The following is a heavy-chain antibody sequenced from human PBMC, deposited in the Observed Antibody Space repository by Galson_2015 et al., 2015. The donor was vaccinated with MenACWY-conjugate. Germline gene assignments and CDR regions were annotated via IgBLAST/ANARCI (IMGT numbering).Heavy chain of an antibody. D-gene: IGHD1-26*01. CDR2: IYSDALGAAT. V-gene: IGHV3-53*01. CDR1: GFSVSSNF. CDR3: ARGARHVGSYSYLDY. Sequence: SLRLSCAASGFSVSSNFMTWVRQAPGKGLEWVSVIYSDALGAATHYSDSVKGRFTSSRDNSKNTLYLQMNSLRVEDTAVYYCARGARHVGSYSYLDYWGQGTLVTVSS. J-gene: IGHJ4*02.